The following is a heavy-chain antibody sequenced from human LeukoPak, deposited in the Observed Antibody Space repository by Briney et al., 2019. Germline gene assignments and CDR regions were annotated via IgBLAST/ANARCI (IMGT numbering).Heavy chain of an antibody. V-gene: IGHV4-59*08. J-gene: IGHJ6*02. CDR1: GASLSSYY. CDR2: IYYSGVT. Sequence: SETLPLTCTVSGASLSSYYWSWIREVPGTGLEWIGSIYYSGVTNFNPSLKRRIAMSVDTSRNLFSLKVTSVTAADTAVYYCARREGSHYSVDVWGQGTTVTVSS. D-gene: IGHD5-12*01. CDR3: ARREGSHYSVDV.